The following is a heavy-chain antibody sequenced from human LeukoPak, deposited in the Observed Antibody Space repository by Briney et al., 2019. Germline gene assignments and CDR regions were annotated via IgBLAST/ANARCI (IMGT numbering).Heavy chain of an antibody. CDR3: AHRLGDYDILTDYFDY. CDR1: GFSLSTSGVG. V-gene: IGHV2-5*02. Sequence: SGPTLVNPTQTLTLTCTFSGFSLSTSGVGVGWIRQPPGKALEWLALIYWDDDKRYSPSLKSRLTITKDTSKNQVVLTMTNMDPVDTATYCCAHRLGDYDILTDYFDYWGQGTLVTVSS. CDR2: IYWDDDK. D-gene: IGHD3-9*01. J-gene: IGHJ4*02.